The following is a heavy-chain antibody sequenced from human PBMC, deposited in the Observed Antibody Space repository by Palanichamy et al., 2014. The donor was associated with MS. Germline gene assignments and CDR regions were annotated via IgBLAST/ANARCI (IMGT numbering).Heavy chain of an antibody. V-gene: IGHV3-33*01. D-gene: IGHD3-9*01. CDR2: IWYDGSNK. CDR1: GFTFSSYG. J-gene: IGHJ4*02. Sequence: QVQLVESGGGVVQPGRSLRLSCAASGFTFSSYGMHWVRQAPGKGLEWVAVIWYDGSNKYYADSVKGRFTISRDNSKNTLYLQMNSLRAEDTAVYYCARDYQYDILTGYSYYFDYWGQGTLVTVSS. CDR3: ARDYQYDILTGYSYYFDY.